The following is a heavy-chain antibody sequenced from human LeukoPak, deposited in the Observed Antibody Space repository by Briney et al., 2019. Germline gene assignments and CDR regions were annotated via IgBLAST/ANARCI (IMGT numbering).Heavy chain of an antibody. CDR1: GYSISSGYY. V-gene: IGHV4-38-2*02. Sequence: PSETRSLTCTVSGYSISSGYYWGWTRQPPGKGLEWIGSIYHSGSTYYNPSLKSRVTISVDTSKNQFSLKLSSVTAADTAVYYCARVNSSSWYYFDYWGQGTLVTVSS. D-gene: IGHD6-13*01. CDR3: ARVNSSSWYYFDY. J-gene: IGHJ4*02. CDR2: IYHSGST.